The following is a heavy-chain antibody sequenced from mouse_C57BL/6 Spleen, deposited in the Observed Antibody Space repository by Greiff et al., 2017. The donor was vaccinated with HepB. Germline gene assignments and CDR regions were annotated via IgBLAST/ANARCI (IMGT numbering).Heavy chain of an antibody. CDR1: GFTFSSYA. Sequence: DVMLVESGGGLVKPGGSLKLSCAASGFTFSSYAMSWVRQTPEKRLEWVATISDGGSYTYYPDNVKGRFTISRDNAKNNLYLQMSHLKSEDTAMYYCARDMGLREFAYWGQGTLVTVSA. CDR3: ARDMGLREFAY. J-gene: IGHJ3*01. V-gene: IGHV5-4*01. CDR2: ISDGGSYT. D-gene: IGHD2-4*01.